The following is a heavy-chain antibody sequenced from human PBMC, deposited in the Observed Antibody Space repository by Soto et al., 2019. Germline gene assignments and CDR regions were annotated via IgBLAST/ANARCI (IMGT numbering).Heavy chain of an antibody. D-gene: IGHD3-22*01. J-gene: IGHJ5*02. Sequence: SETLSLTCAVSGGSISSGGYSWSWIRQPPGKGLEWIGYIYHSGSTYYNPSLKSRVTISVDRSKNQFSLKLSSVTAADTAVYYCARENSRWFDPWGQGTLVTVSS. CDR2: IYHSGST. CDR1: GGSISSGGYS. V-gene: IGHV4-30-2*01. CDR3: ARENSRWFDP.